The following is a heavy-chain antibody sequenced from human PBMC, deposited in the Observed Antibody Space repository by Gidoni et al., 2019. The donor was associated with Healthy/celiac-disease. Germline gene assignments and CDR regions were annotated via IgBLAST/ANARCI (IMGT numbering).Heavy chain of an antibody. CDR2: INPSGGST. D-gene: IGHD6-19*01. J-gene: IGHJ5*02. CDR3: AREAWGVAGTDGWFDP. V-gene: IGHV1-46*01. Sequence: QVQLVQSGAEVKKPGASVKVSCKASGYTFTSYYMHWVRQAPGQGLEWMGIINPSGGSTSYAQKFQGRVTMTRDTSTSTVYMELSSLRSEDTAVYYCAREAWGVAGTDGWFDPWGQGTLVTVSS. CDR1: GYTFTSYY.